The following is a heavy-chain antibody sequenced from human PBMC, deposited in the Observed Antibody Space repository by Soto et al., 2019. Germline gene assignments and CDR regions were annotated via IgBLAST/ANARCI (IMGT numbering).Heavy chain of an antibody. D-gene: IGHD3-9*01. V-gene: IGHV3-30*18. CDR2: ISYDGSNK. J-gene: IGHJ4*02. CDR1: GFTFSSYG. CDR3: ANLGILTGYPFDY. Sequence: GGSLRLSCAASGFTFSSYGMHWVRQAPGKGLEWVAVISYDGSNKYYADSVKGRFTISRDNSKNTLYLQMNSLRAEDTAVYYCANLGILTGYPFDYWGQGTLVTVSS.